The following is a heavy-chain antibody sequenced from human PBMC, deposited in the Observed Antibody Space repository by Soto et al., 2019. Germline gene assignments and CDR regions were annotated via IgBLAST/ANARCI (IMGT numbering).Heavy chain of an antibody. V-gene: IGHV3-23*01. D-gene: IGHD3-16*02. CDR1: GFTFSSYA. Sequence: GGFLRLSCAASGFTFSSYAMSWVRQAPGKGLEWVSAISGSGGSTYYADSVKGRFTISRDNSKNTLYLQMNSLRAEDTAVYYCAKVDDYIWGSYRPFDYWGQGTLVTVPQ. J-gene: IGHJ4*02. CDR2: ISGSGGST. CDR3: AKVDDYIWGSYRPFDY.